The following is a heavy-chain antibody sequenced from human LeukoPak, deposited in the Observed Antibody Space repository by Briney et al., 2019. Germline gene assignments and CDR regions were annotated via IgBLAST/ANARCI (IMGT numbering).Heavy chain of an antibody. CDR2: ISAYNGNT. CDR1: GYTFTSYG. D-gene: IGHD2-15*01. J-gene: IGHJ6*04. V-gene: IGHV1-18*04. CDR3: ARGGAYCSGGSCYSDYYYGMDV. Sequence: ASVKVSCKASGYTFTSYGISWVRQAPGQGLEWMGWISAYNGNTNYAQKLQGRVTMTTDTSTSTAYMELRSLRSDDTVVYYCARGGAYCSGGSCYSDYYYGMDVWGKGTTVTVSS.